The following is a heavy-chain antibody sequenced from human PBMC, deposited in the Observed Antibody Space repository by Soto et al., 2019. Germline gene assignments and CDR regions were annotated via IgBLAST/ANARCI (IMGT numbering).Heavy chain of an antibody. V-gene: IGHV3-23*01. CDR3: AKVTRGPLSSSSSDANHFDY. Sequence: PGGSLRLSCAASGFTFSSYAMNWVRQAPGKGLEWVSAISGSGGSTYYADSVKGRFTISRDNSKNTLYLQMNSLRAEDTAVYYWAKVTRGPLSSSSSDANHFDYWGQGTLVTVSS. D-gene: IGHD6-13*01. J-gene: IGHJ4*02. CDR1: GFTFSSYA. CDR2: ISGSGGST.